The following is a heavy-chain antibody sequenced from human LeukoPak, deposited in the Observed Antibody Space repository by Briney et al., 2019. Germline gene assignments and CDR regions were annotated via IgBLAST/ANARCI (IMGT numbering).Heavy chain of an antibody. Sequence: GESLKISCQGSGYMFSSFWIAWVRQMPGKGLEWMGIIYPGDSDTTYSPSFQGQVTISADRSINTAYLQWSSLKASDTAMYFCALNSGYGSVSYSGMHVWGQGTTVTVSS. D-gene: IGHD3-10*01. CDR3: ALNSGYGSVSYSGMHV. V-gene: IGHV5-51*01. CDR2: IYPGDSDT. CDR1: GYMFSSFW. J-gene: IGHJ6*02.